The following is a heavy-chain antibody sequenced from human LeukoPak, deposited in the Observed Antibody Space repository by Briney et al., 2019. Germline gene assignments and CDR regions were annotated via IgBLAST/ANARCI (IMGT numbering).Heavy chain of an antibody. V-gene: IGHV1-2*02. CDR2: INPNSGGT. CDR3: ARVDHNQYCSGGSCGGGLAY. D-gene: IGHD2-15*01. J-gene: IGHJ4*02. Sequence: ASVKVSCKASGYTFTGYYMYWVRQAPGQGLEWMGWINPNSGGTSSAQKFQGRVTMTRDTSISTAYMELSRLRSDDTAVYYCARVDHNQYCSGGSCGGGLAYWGQGTLVTVSS. CDR1: GYTFTGYY.